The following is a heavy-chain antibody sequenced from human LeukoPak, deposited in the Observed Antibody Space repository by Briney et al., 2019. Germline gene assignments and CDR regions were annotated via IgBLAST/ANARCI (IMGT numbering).Heavy chain of an antibody. D-gene: IGHD1-26*01. CDR1: GGSISSDF. CDR2: IYTSGST. V-gene: IGHV4-4*07. J-gene: IGHJ4*02. CDR3: ARGLVGATTGYYFDY. Sequence: PSETLSLTCTVSGGSISSDFWSWIWQPAGKGLEWIGRIYTSGSTNYNPSLKSRVTMSVDTSKNQFSLKLSSVTAADTAVYYCARGLVGATTGYYFDYWGQGTLVTVSS.